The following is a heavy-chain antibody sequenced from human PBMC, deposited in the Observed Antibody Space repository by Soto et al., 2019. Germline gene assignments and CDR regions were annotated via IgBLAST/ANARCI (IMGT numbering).Heavy chain of an antibody. CDR1: GFIFSSYG. J-gene: IGHJ5*02. D-gene: IGHD6-19*01. CDR2: IWYDGSNT. V-gene: IGHV3-33*06. Sequence: PGGSLRLSCAASGFIFSSYGMHWVRQAPGKGLEWVAGIWYDGSNTFYSDAVKGRFSISRDNSKNTVDLQMNSLRAEDTAVYYCANYIEVAPGWLEPWGQGIQVTVSS. CDR3: ANYIEVAPGWLEP.